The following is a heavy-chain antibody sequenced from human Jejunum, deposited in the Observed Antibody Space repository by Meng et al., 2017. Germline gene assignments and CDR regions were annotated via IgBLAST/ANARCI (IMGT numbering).Heavy chain of an antibody. V-gene: IGHV4-34*01. CDR3: ARGNEYSNYGADF. CDR1: GGSISDYY. J-gene: IGHJ4*02. Sequence: QVKLQQWGAGLLKPPATPPSPCAVYGGSISDYYWTWIRQPPGKGLEWIGEINDSGSTNYNPSLKSRVTISVDTSKSQFYLRVSSVTAADTAVYYCARGNEYSNYGADFWGQGTLVTVSS. D-gene: IGHD4-11*01. CDR2: INDSGST.